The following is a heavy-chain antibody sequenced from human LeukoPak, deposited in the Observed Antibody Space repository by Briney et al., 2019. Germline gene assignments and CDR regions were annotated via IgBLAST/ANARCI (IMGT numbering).Heavy chain of an antibody. D-gene: IGHD2/OR15-2a*01. J-gene: IGHJ5*02. CDR2: ISSSSDYI. V-gene: IGHV3-11*06. Sequence: GGSLRLPCAASGFTFSDYYMSWIRQAPGKGLEWVSYISSSSDYIYYADSVKGRFTISRDNAKNSLYLQMKSLRAEDTAVYYCARGKTSQNIVTRKTYNWFDPWGQGTLVTVSS. CDR1: GFTFSDYY. CDR3: ARGKTSQNIVTRKTYNWFDP.